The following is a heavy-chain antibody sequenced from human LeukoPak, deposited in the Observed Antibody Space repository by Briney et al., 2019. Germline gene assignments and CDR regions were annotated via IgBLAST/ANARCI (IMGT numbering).Heavy chain of an antibody. V-gene: IGHV4-30-2*01. J-gene: IGHJ1*01. Sequence: SETLSLTCAVSGGSISSGGYSWSWIRQPPGKGLEWIGYIYHSGSTYYNPSLKSRVTISVDRSKNQFSLKLSSVTAADTAVYYCARDLKGIAHFQHWGQGTLVTVSS. CDR1: GGSISSGGYS. CDR3: ARDLKGIAHFQH. CDR2: IYHSGST. D-gene: IGHD2-21*01.